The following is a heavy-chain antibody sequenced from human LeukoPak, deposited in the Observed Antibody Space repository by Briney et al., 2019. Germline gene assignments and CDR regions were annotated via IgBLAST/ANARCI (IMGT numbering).Heavy chain of an antibody. D-gene: IGHD2-15*01. Sequence: PGGPLRLSGVAPGFSLSGYWMCWARQAPGKGLMYISRNNGDGSTTNYADVVKGRFTMSRDNVKNTLYLQMNSLRVEDTAVYYCARDPRNVGLAPWGLGTLVTVSS. CDR3: ARDPRNVGLAP. J-gene: IGHJ5*02. CDR1: GFSLSGYW. V-gene: IGHV3-74*01. CDR2: NNGDGSTT.